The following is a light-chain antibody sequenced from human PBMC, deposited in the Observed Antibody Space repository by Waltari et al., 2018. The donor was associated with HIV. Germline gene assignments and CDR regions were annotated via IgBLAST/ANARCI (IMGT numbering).Light chain of an antibody. Sequence: QPALTQPASVSGSPGQSITISCSGTSSDVGDYNSVSWYQLHPGKAPQLLIFEVNNRPSGVSIRFSGSKSGNTASLTISGLQTEDEADYYCSSFAAGGTQVFGTGTKVTV. CDR2: EVN. J-gene: IGLJ1*01. CDR1: SSDVGDYNS. V-gene: IGLV2-14*01. CDR3: SSFAAGGTQV.